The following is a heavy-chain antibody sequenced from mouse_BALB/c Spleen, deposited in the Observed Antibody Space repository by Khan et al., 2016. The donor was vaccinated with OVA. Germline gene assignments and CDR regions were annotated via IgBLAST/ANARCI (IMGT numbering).Heavy chain of an antibody. V-gene: IGHV3-2*02. J-gene: IGHJ2*01. CDR1: GYSITSGYG. CDR3: ARTARIKY. CDR2: ISYSGST. Sequence: DVKLQESGPGLVKPSQSLSLTCTVTGYSITSGYGWNWIRQFPGNKLEWMGYISYSGSTNYKPSLKSRISITRDTSTNQFFLQLNYVTTEDTATYYCARTARIKYWGQGTTLTVSS. D-gene: IGHD1-2*01.